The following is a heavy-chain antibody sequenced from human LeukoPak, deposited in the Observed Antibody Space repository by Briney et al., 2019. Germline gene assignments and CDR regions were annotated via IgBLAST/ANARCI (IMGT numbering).Heavy chain of an antibody. CDR3: ARGRGWQLLWDGYYFDY. CDR1: GGSISSGDYY. J-gene: IGHJ4*02. CDR2: IYYSGST. D-gene: IGHD2-15*01. V-gene: IGHV4-30-4*01. Sequence: PSETLSLTCTVSGGSISSGDYYWSWIRQPPGKGLEWIGYIYYSGSTHYNPSLKSRVTISVDTSKNQFSLKLSSVTAADTAVYYCARGRGWQLLWDGYYFDYWGQGTLVTVSS.